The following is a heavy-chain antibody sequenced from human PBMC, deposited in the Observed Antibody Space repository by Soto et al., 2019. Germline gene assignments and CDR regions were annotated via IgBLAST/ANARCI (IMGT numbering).Heavy chain of an antibody. Sequence: GWSLRPPCAASAFTCSDYYMSWIRQAPGKGPEWVSYISSSGSTIYYADSVKDRFTISRDNAKSSLYLQMNSLRAEDTAVYYCARAREVFYCSGGSCSYYYYGMDVWRQGTTVTASS. J-gene: IGHJ6*02. CDR3: ARAREVFYCSGGSCSYYYYGMDV. D-gene: IGHD2-15*01. V-gene: IGHV3-11*01. CDR1: AFTCSDYY. CDR2: ISSSGSTI.